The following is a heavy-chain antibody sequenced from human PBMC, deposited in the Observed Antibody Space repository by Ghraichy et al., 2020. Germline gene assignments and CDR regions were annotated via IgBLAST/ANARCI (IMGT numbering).Heavy chain of an antibody. CDR3: ASLTGDRV. D-gene: IGHD7-27*01. V-gene: IGHV3-53*04. CDR2: IYSGGST. CDR1: GFTVSSNY. Sequence: GESLNISCAASGFTVSSNYMSWVRQAPGKGLEWVSVIYSGGSTYYADSVKGRFTISRHNSKNTLYLQMNSLRAEDTAVYYCASLTGDRVWGQGTMVTVSS. J-gene: IGHJ3*01.